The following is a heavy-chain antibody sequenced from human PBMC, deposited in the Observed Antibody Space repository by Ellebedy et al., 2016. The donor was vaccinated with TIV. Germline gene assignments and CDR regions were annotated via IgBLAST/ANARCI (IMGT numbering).Heavy chain of an antibody. D-gene: IGHD4-17*01. CDR2: IYYSGST. CDR1: GGSISSYY. V-gene: IGHV4-59*08. Sequence: MPSETLSLTCTVSGGSISSYYWSWIRQPPGKGLEWIGYIYYSGSTNYNPSLKSRVTISVDTSKNQFSLKLSSVTAADTAVYYCARSREDTVTPYDYWGQGTLVTVSS. CDR3: ARSREDTVTPYDY. J-gene: IGHJ4*02.